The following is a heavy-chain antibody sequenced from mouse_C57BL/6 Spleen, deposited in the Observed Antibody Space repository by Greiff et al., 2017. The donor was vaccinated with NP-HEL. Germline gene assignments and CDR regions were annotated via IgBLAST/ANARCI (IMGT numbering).Heavy chain of an antibody. Sequence: QVQLQQPGAELVMPGASVKLSCKASGYTFTSYWMHWVKQRPGQGLEWIGEIDPSDSYTNYNQKFKGKSTLTVDKSSSTAYMQLSSLTSEDSAVYYCARWELRLHYVDYWGQGTTLTVSS. CDR2: IDPSDSYT. V-gene: IGHV1-69*01. CDR3: ARWELRLHYVDY. J-gene: IGHJ2*01. CDR1: GYTFTSYW. D-gene: IGHD3-2*02.